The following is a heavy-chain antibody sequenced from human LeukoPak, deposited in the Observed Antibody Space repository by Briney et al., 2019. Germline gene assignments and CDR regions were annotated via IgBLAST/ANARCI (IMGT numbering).Heavy chain of an antibody. J-gene: IGHJ4*02. CDR2: IKSKTDGGTT. CDR3: TTSGTPLLWFGDNH. CDR1: GFTFSNAW. Sequence: GGSLRLSCAASGFTFSNAWMSWVRQAPGKGLEWVGRIKSKTDGGTTDYAAPVKGRFTISRDDSKNTLYLQMNSLKTEDTAVYYCTTSGTPLLWFGDNHWGQGTLVTVSS. V-gene: IGHV3-15*01. D-gene: IGHD3-10*01.